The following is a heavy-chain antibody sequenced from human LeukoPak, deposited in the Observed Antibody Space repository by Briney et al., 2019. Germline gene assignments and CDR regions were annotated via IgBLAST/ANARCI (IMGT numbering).Heavy chain of an antibody. Sequence: SETLSLTRTVSGGSISSYYWSWVRQPPGKGLEWIGYVYYSGTTNYNPSLKSRVTISVDTSKNQFSLKLNSVTAADTAVYYCARTGQLTWLDPWGQGTLVTVSS. J-gene: IGHJ5*01. CDR1: GGSISSYY. D-gene: IGHD5-24*01. CDR2: VYYSGTT. V-gene: IGHV4-59*08. CDR3: ARTGQLTWLDP.